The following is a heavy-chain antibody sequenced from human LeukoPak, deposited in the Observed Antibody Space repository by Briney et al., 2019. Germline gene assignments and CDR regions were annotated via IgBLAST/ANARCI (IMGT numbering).Heavy chain of an antibody. V-gene: IGHV1-8*01. CDR2: MSPNSGNT. J-gene: IGHJ4*02. Sequence: ASVKVSCKASGYTFTSCDINWVRQATGQGLEWMGWMSPNSGNTGYAQKFQGRVTMTRNTSISTAYMELSGLRSEDTAIYYCTREYSSSSDYWGQGTLVTVSS. D-gene: IGHD6-6*01. CDR3: TREYSSSSDY. CDR1: GYTFTSCD.